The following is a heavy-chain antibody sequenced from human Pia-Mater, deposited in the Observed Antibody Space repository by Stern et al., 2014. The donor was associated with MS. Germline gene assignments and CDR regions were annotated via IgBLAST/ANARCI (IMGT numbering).Heavy chain of an antibody. CDR2: ISWNSDKI. J-gene: IGHJ4*02. Sequence: VQLVESGGGLVQPGRSLRLSCAGSGFNFDDYGMHWVRQAPGKGLEWVSGISWNSDKIVYAESVKGRFTISRDNDKDSLYLQMDSLRVEDTALYHCVKDRTSSSWGVDYWGQGSLVTVSS. CDR3: VKDRTSSSWGVDY. V-gene: IGHV3-9*01. CDR1: GFNFDDYG. D-gene: IGHD6-13*01.